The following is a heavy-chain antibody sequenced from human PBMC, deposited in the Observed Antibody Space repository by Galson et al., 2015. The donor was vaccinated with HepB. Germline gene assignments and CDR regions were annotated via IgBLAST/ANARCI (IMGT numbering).Heavy chain of an antibody. D-gene: IGHD1-26*01. CDR1: GFTFSSYW. Sequence: SLRLSCAASGFTFSSYWMHWVRQVPGKGLVWVSRINDDGSSTKYADSVRGRFTISRDNAKNTLYLQMNSLRAEDTAVYYCARREQLIHLGAFGVWGQGTMVTVSS. V-gene: IGHV3-74*01. J-gene: IGHJ3*01. CDR3: ARREQLIHLGAFGV. CDR2: INDDGSST.